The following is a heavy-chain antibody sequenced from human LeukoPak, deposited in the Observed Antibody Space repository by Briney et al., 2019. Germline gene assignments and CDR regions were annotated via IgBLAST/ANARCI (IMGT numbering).Heavy chain of an antibody. CDR2: TSWNSGSI. J-gene: IGHJ6*02. V-gene: IGHV3-9*01. D-gene: IGHD4-17*01. Sequence: PGGSLRLSCAASGFTFDDYAMHWVRQAPGKGLEWVSGTSWNSGSIGYADSVKGRFTISRDHAKNSLYLQMNSLRAEDTALYYCAKDVDYGDRYYYYGMDVWGQGTTVTVSS. CDR1: GFTFDDYA. CDR3: AKDVDYGDRYYYYGMDV.